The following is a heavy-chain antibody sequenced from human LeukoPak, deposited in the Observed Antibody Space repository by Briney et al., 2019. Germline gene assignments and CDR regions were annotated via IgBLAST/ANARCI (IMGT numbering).Heavy chain of an antibody. V-gene: IGHV4-30-4*08. D-gene: IGHD6-13*01. Sequence: SETLSLTCTVSGGSINSSSYYWGWIRQPPGKGLEWIGYIHHSGSTYYYNPSLKSRVTMSVDTSKNQFSLKLSSVGAADTAVYYCVRDRSRPNPFFDSWGQGTLVTVSS. CDR1: GGSINSSSYY. J-gene: IGHJ4*02. CDR2: IHHSGSTY. CDR3: VRDRSRPNPFFDS.